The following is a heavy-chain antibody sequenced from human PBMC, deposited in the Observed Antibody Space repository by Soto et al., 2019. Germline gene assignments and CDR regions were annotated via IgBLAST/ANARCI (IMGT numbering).Heavy chain of an antibody. V-gene: IGHV4-59*01. J-gene: IGHJ4*01. CDR3: ASEDPGGFRFGY. Sequence: PSETLSLTCTVSGGSISNYYRSWVRQPPGKGLQWIGYIYYSGSTYYNPSLKGRATISADTSKNQFSLRLTSVTAADTAVYFCASEDPGGFRFGYWGQGMLVTVSS. CDR1: GGSISNYY. CDR2: IYYSGST. D-gene: IGHD2-15*01.